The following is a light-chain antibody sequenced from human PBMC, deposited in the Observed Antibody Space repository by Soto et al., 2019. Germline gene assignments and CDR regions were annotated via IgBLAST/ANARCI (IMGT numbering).Light chain of an antibody. Sequence: QTELGKPASRARAHSPVIAISCTETSSDVGSYNLISWYQQYPGKAPKLMIYEVSKRPSGVSNRFSGSKSGNTASLTISGLQAEDEADYYCCSYAGSSTFYVFGTGTKVTVL. V-gene: IGLV2-23*02. CDR1: SSDVGSYNL. CDR3: CSYAGSSTFYV. CDR2: EVS. J-gene: IGLJ1*01.